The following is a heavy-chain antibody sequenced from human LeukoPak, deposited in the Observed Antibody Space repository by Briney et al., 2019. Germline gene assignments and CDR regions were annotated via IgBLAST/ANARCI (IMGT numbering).Heavy chain of an antibody. CDR3: ARTLAVAGKGPFDY. CDR1: GFTFSSYG. CDR2: IRYVGGET. V-gene: IGHV3-30*02. Sequence: GGSLRLSCAASGFTFSSYGMHRVRQAPGKGREWVAFIRYVGGETFYAGSVKGRFTISRDNSKNTVYLLMNSLRPGDTAVYYCARTLAVAGKGPFDYWGQGTLLTASS. J-gene: IGHJ4*02. D-gene: IGHD6-19*01.